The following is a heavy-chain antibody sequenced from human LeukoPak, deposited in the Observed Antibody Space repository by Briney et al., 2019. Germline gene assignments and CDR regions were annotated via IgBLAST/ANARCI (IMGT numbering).Heavy chain of an antibody. V-gene: IGHV3-23*01. D-gene: IGHD5-24*01. CDR1: GFTFSSYA. Sequence: PGGSLRLSCAASGFTFSSYAMGWVRQAPGKRPEWVSSLTDSGGTTYYVDSVKGRFAISRDNSKNTLYLHMHNLRAEDTAVYYCAKKRDAFDIWGQGTVVTVSS. J-gene: IGHJ3*02. CDR2: LTDSGGTT. CDR3: AKKRDAFDI.